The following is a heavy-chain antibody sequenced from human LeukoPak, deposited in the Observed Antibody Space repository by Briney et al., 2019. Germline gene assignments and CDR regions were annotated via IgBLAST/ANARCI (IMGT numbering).Heavy chain of an antibody. CDR1: GFTFGDYA. Sequence: PRGSLRLSCTASGFTFGDYAMSWFRQAPGKGLEWVGFIRSKAYGGTTEYAASVKGRFTISRDDSKSIAYLQMNSLKTEDTAVYYCTRGWVIVVAERRYFDYWGQGTLVTVSS. J-gene: IGHJ4*02. V-gene: IGHV3-49*03. D-gene: IGHD3-22*01. CDR3: TRGWVIVVAERRYFDY. CDR2: IRSKAYGGTT.